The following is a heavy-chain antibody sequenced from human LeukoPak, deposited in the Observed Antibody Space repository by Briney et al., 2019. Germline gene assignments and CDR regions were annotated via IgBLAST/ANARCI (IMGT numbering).Heavy chain of an antibody. D-gene: IGHD2-15*01. J-gene: IGHJ4*02. CDR2: IGTAGHT. Sequence: GGSLRLSCAASGFTFSSYDMHWVRQATGKGLEWVSAIGTAGHTYYPGSVKGRFTISRENAKNSLYLQMNSLRDEDTAVYYCARARASGRSGFDYWGQGTLVTVSS. CDR3: ARARASGRSGFDY. CDR1: GFTFSSYD. V-gene: IGHV3-13*01.